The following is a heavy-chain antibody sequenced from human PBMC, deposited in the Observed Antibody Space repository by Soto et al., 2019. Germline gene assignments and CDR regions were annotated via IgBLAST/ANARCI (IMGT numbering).Heavy chain of an antibody. Sequence: GGSLRLSCAASGLTVSTNYMSWVRQAPGKGLEWVSVIYSGGSTYHADSVKGRFTISRDNSKNTLYLQMNSLRAEDTAVYYCARAHDFSSWPWGGSYFDYWGQGTLVTVSS. CDR2: IYSGGST. CDR3: ARAHDFSSWPWGGSYFDY. CDR1: GLTVSTNY. J-gene: IGHJ4*02. V-gene: IGHV3-53*01. D-gene: IGHD6-13*01.